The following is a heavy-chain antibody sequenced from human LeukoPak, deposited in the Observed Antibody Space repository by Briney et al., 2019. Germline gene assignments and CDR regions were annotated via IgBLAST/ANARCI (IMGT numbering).Heavy chain of an antibody. CDR1: GGSISSYY. CDR3: ARLTYYYDSSGYYTEAPRVAPWFDY. J-gene: IGHJ4*02. D-gene: IGHD3-22*01. V-gene: IGHV4-59*08. CDR2: IYYSGST. Sequence: PAETLSLTCTVSGGSISSYYRSWIRQPPGKGLEWIAYIYYSGSTNYNPSPKSRLIIFVGAYKNQFSLQQSSVTAADTAVYYCARLTYYYDSSGYYTEAPRVAPWFDYWGQGTLVTVSS.